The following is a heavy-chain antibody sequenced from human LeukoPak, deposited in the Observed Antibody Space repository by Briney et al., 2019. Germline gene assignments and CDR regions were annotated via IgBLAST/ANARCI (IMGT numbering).Heavy chain of an antibody. D-gene: IGHD6-13*01. CDR1: GVSISSYY. V-gene: IGHV4-59*08. Sequence: SETLSLTCTVSGVSISSYYWSWIRQPPGKGLEWIGYYYYSGNTNYNPSLKSRVTISEDTSKNQFSLRLFSMTASDTAVYYCATTFSGYVSSWPEYFQHWGQGILVTVSS. CDR3: ATTFSGYVSSWPEYFQH. CDR2: YYYSGNT. J-gene: IGHJ1*01.